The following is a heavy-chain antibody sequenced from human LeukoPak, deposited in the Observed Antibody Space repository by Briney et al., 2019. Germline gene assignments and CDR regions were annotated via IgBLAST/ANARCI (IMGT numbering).Heavy chain of an antibody. J-gene: IGHJ4*02. CDR1: GFTFSSYG. CDR3: AKGGSDFGY. Sequence: PGRSLRLSCAASGFTFSSYGMHWVRQAPGKGLEWVAVISYDGSNKYYADSVKGRFTISRDNSKNTLYLQMSSLRAEDTAVYYCAKGGSDFGYWGQGILVTVSS. CDR2: ISYDGSNK. V-gene: IGHV3-30*18. D-gene: IGHD3-10*01.